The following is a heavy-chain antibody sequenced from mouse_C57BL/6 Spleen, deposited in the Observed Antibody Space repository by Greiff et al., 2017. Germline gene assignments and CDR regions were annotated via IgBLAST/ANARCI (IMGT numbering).Heavy chain of an antibody. CDR2: IDPETGGT. J-gene: IGHJ2*01. CDR3: TRGDYYGSKGNFDY. V-gene: IGHV1-15*01. D-gene: IGHD1-1*01. CDR1: GYTFTDYE. Sequence: VKLVESGAELVRPGASVTLSCKASGYTFTDYEMHWVKQTPVHGLEWIGAIDPETGGTAYNQKFKGKAILTADKSSSTAYMELRSLTSEDSAVYYCTRGDYYGSKGNFDYWGQGTTLTVSS.